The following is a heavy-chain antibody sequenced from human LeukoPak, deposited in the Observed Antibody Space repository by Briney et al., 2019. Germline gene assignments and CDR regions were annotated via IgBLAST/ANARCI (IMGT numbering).Heavy chain of an antibody. CDR2: INPNSGGT. J-gene: IGHJ4*02. D-gene: IGHD5-24*01. CDR3: ARGLTSVEMATMGLFDY. V-gene: IGHV1-2*02. CDR1: GYTFTGYY. Sequence: GASVKVSCKASGYTFTGYYMHWVRQAPGQGLEWMGWINPNSGGTNYAQKFQGRVTMTRDTSISTAYMELSRLRSDDTAVYYCARGLTSVEMATMGLFDYWGQGTLVTVSS.